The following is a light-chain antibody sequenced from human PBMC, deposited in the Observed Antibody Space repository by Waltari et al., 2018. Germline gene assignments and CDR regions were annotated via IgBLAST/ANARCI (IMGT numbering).Light chain of an antibody. CDR2: GIS. Sequence: QSVLTQPPSVSGAPGQRVTISCSGSSSNTGAGYDVPWYQQLPGPAPKLLIYGISVRPSGVPNRFSHSKSGASASLAITGLQADDEGHYYCQSYDSSLDSVVFGGGTKLTVL. CDR1: SSNTGAGYD. J-gene: IGLJ2*01. CDR3: QSYDSSLDSVV. V-gene: IGLV1-40*01.